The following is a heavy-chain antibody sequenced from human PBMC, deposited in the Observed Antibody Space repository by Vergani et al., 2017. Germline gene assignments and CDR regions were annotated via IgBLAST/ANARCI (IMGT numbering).Heavy chain of an antibody. CDR2: IYHSGST. V-gene: IGHV4-38-2*02. J-gene: IGHJ4*02. CDR1: GYSISSGYY. Sequence: QVQLQESGPGLVKPSETLSLTCTVSGYSISSGYYWGWIRQHPGKGLEWIGSIYHSGSTYYNPSLKSRVTISVDTTKNHFSLKLSSVTAADTAVYYCARDHRHYYGSGSYYQDYFDYWGQGTLVTVSS. CDR3: ARDHRHYYGSGSYYQDYFDY. D-gene: IGHD3-10*01.